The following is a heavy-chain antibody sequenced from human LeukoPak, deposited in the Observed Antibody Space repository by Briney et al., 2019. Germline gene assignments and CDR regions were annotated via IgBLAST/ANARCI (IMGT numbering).Heavy chain of an antibody. V-gene: IGHV4-31*03. Sequence: SETLSLTCTVSGGSISSGGYYWSWIRQHPGKGLEWIGYIYYSGSTYYNPSLKSRVTISVDTSKNQFSLKLSSVTAADTAVYYCARGGYDFWSGGVDAFDIWGQGTMVTVSS. CDR3: ARGGYDFWSGGVDAFDI. J-gene: IGHJ3*02. CDR2: IYYSGST. CDR1: GGSISSGGYY. D-gene: IGHD3-3*01.